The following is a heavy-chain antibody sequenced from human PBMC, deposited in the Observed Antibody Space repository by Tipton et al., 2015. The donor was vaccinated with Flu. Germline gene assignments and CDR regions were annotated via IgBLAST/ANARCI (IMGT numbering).Heavy chain of an antibody. CDR2: LFPGVTN. CDR3: SRGPDNAKTLT. CDR1: DNSICGFY. V-gene: IGHV4-59*01. D-gene: IGHD1-1*01. J-gene: IGHJ4*02. Sequence: TLSLTCTVSDNSICGFYWSWLRQTPGKGLEYVAHLFPGVTNYYSPSFRGRVRISMDMSKREFSLTMDSVTTADTAIYFCSRGPDNAKTLTWGRGILVTVSS.